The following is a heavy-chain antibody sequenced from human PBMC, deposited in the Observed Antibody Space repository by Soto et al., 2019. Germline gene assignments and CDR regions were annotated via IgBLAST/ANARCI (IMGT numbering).Heavy chain of an antibody. D-gene: IGHD3-3*01. J-gene: IGHJ4*02. CDR1: GFTFSSYG. Sequence: GGSLRLSCAASGFTFSSYGMHWVRQALGKGLEWVAVIWYDGSNKYYADSVKGRFTISRDNSKNTLYLQMNSLRAEDTAVYYCATGGRYYDFWSGSYWGQGTLVTVSS. CDR2: IWYDGSNK. CDR3: ATGGRYYDFWSGSY. V-gene: IGHV3-33*01.